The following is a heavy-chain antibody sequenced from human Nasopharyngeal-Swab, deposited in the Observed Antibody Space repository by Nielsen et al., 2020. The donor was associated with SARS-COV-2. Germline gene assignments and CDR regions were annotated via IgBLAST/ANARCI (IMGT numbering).Heavy chain of an antibody. J-gene: IGHJ6*02. CDR3: AREGGSIRYFDWSLGQGMDV. CDR2: INVGNGNT. D-gene: IGHD3-9*01. Sequence: WVRQAPGQRLEWMGWINVGNGNTKYSQKFQGRVTITRDTSASTAYMEVSSLRSEDTAVYYCAREGGSIRYFDWSLGQGMDVWGQGTTVTVSS. V-gene: IGHV1-3*01.